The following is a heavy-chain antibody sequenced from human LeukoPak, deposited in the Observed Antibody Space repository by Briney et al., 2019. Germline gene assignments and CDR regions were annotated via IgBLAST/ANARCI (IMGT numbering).Heavy chain of an antibody. CDR2: INPKSGGT. CDR1: GYSFTGYY. Sequence: ASVKVSCKASGYSFTGYYVHWVRQAPGQGLEWMGWINPKSGGTKYEQKFQGRVTMTRDTSISTAYMELSRLRSDDAAVFYCARDLPGSLTEFDYWGQGTLVTVSS. J-gene: IGHJ4*02. CDR3: ARDLPGSLTEFDY. V-gene: IGHV1-2*02. D-gene: IGHD3-10*01.